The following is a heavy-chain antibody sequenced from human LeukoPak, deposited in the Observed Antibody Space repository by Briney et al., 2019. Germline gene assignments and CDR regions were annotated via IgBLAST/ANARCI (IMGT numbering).Heavy chain of an antibody. D-gene: IGHD3-22*01. J-gene: IGHJ4*02. V-gene: IGHV3-23*01. CDR2: ISDSGGRT. CDR1: GITLSNYG. CDR3: AKDDNDSSPFDY. Sequence: PGGSLRLSCAVSGITLSNYGMSWVRQAPGKGLEWVAGISDSGGRTNYADSVKGRFTISRDNPKNTLYLQMNSLRAEDTAVYYCAKDDNDSSPFDYWGQGTLVTVSS.